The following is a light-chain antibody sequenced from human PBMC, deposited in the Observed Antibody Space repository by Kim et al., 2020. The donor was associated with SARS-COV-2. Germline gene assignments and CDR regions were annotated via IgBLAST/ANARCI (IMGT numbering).Light chain of an antibody. CDR3: SSYAGSNNV. Sequence: SELTQPPSASGSPGQSVTISCTRTSSDVGGYNYVSWYQQHPGKAPKLMIYEVSKRPSGVPDRFSGSKSGNTASLTVSGLQAEDEADYYCSSYAGSNNVFGTGTKVTVL. CDR1: SSDVGGYNY. J-gene: IGLJ1*01. CDR2: EVS. V-gene: IGLV2-8*01.